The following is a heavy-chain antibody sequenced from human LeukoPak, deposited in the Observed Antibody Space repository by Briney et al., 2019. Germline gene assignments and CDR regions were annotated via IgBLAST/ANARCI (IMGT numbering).Heavy chain of an antibody. CDR2: ISAYNGNT. V-gene: IGHV1-18*01. J-gene: IGHJ4*02. CDR3: ARDLASGWELLEGY. CDR1: GYTFTSYG. Sequence: ASVKVSCKASGYTFTSYGISWVRQAPGQGLEWMGWISAYNGNTNYAQKLQGRVTMTTDTSTSTAYMELRSLRSDDTAVYYCARDLASGWELLEGYWGQGTLVTVSS. D-gene: IGHD1-26*01.